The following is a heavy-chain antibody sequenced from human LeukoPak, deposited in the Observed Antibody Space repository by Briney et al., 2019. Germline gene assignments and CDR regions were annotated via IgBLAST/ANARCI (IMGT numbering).Heavy chain of an antibody. V-gene: IGHV1-18*01. CDR1: GYTFTSYG. J-gene: IGHJ4*02. CDR3: ARDNGSGWVDY. D-gene: IGHD6-19*01. Sequence: ASVKVSCKASGYTFTSYGISWVRQAPGQGLEWMGWISAYNGNTNYAQKLQGRVTMTTDTSTSTAHMELRSLRSDDTAVYYCARDNGSGWVDYWGQGTLVTVSS. CDR2: ISAYNGNT.